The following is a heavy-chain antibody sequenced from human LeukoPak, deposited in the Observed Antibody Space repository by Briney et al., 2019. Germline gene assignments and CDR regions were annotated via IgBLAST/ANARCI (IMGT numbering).Heavy chain of an antibody. CDR3: ARGLDSGSYSIPIDWFDP. CDR1: GGSISSSSYY. CDR2: IYYSGST. V-gene: IGHV4-39*07. Sequence: PSETLSLTSTVSGGSISSSSYYWGWIRQPPGKGLEWIGSIYYSGSTYYNPSLKSRVTISVDTSKNQFSLKLSSVTAADTAVYYCARGLDSGSYSIPIDWFDPWGQGTLVTVSS. J-gene: IGHJ5*02. D-gene: IGHD1-26*01.